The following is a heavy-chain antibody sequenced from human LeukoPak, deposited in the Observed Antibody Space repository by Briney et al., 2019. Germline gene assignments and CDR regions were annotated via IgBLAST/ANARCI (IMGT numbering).Heavy chain of an antibody. CDR3: TTVYRTVTIFGVISHFDY. CDR1: GFTFSSNY. CDR2: IRSQTDGGTT. J-gene: IGHJ4*02. D-gene: IGHD3-3*01. V-gene: IGHV3-15*01. Sequence: GGSLRLSCAASGFTFSSNYMTWVRQAPGKGLEWVGRIRSQTDGGTTDYAESVEGRFTISREDSMNMVYLQMNSLKTDETGVYYCTTVYRTVTIFGVISHFDYWGQGILVTVS.